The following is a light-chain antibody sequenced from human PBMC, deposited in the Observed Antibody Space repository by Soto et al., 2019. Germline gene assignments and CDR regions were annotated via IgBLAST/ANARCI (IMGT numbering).Light chain of an antibody. J-gene: IGKJ4*01. CDR2: DAS. CDR1: QSVSSY. CDR3: QQRSNWPLT. V-gene: IGKV3-11*01. Sequence: EIVLTQSPATLSLSPGERATLSCRASQSVSSYLAWYQQKPGQAPRLLIYDASNRATGIPARFSGSGSGTDCTLTISTVEPEDCAVYYCQQRSNWPLTCGRGTNVEIK.